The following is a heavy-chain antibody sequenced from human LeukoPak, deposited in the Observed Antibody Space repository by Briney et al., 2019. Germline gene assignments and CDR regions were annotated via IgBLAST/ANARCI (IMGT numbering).Heavy chain of an antibody. J-gene: IGHJ4*02. D-gene: IGHD1-14*01. Sequence: SETLSLTCTVSGGSISSSSYYWGWIRQPPGTGLEWIGSIYYSGSTYYNPSLKSRVTISVDTSKNQFSLKLSSVTAADTAVYYCARLKVMNHFFDYWGQGTLVTVSS. CDR3: ARLKVMNHFFDY. V-gene: IGHV4-39*01. CDR2: IYYSGST. CDR1: GGSISSSSYY.